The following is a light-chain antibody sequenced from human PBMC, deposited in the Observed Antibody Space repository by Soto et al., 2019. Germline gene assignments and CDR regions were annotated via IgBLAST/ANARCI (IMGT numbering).Light chain of an antibody. CDR3: QQLSSYPLT. Sequence: IQLTQSPSSVYASVGDRVTITCRASQSVTNWLAWYQQRPGKAPKLLIFAASSLRSGVPARFSGSGSGTDFTLTISSLQPEDFATYYCQQLSSYPLTFGGGTTVEIK. CDR2: AAS. CDR1: QSVTNW. V-gene: IGKV1-12*01. J-gene: IGKJ4*01.